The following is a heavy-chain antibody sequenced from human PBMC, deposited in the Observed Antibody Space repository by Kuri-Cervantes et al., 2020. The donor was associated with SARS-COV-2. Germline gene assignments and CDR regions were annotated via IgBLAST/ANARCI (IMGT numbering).Heavy chain of an antibody. CDR1: GFTFSSYA. J-gene: IGHJ3*01. CDR2: ISGSGGST. V-gene: IGHV3-23*01. CDR3: ATDKCREGATGASDL. Sequence: GESLKISCAASGFTFSSYAMSWVRQAPGKGLEWVSAISGSGGSTYYADSVKGRFTISRDNSKNTLYLQMNSLRAEDTAVYYCATDKCREGATGASDLWGQGTMVTV. D-gene: IGHD1-14*01.